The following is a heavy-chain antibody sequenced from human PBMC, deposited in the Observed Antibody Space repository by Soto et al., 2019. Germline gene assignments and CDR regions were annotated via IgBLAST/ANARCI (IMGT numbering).Heavy chain of an antibody. D-gene: IGHD3-10*01. CDR2: IIPIFGTA. CDR3: ARDRLMGRGVITHYYGMDV. Sequence: PSVKVSCKASGGTFSSYAISWVRQAPGQGLEWMGGIIPIFGTANYAQKFQGRVTITADKSTSTAYMELSSLRSEDTAVYYCARDRLMGRGVITHYYGMDVWGQGPTVTVAS. V-gene: IGHV1-69*06. CDR1: GGTFSSYA. J-gene: IGHJ6*02.